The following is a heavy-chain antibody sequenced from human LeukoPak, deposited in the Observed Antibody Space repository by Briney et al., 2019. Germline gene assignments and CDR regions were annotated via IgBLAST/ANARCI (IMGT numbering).Heavy chain of an antibody. CDR2: MNPNSGNT. CDR1: GYTFTSYD. Sequence: ASVKVSCKASGYTFTSYDINWVRQAPGQGLEWMGWMNPNSGNTGYAQKFQGRVTMTRNTSISTAYMELSRLRSEDTAVYYCAGGDSYVVTAMVDYWGQGTLVTVSS. CDR3: AGGDSYVVTAMVDY. D-gene: IGHD5-18*01. J-gene: IGHJ4*02. V-gene: IGHV1-8*01.